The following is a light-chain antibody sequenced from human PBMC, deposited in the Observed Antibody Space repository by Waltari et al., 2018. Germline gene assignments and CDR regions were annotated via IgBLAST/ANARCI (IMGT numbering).Light chain of an antibody. CDR3: QKYDFLPAT. J-gene: IGKJ1*01. V-gene: IGKV3-20*01. CDR2: HTS. Sequence: EIVLTQSPGTLSLSPGERATLSCRASQGVGKYLAWYQQRPGQPPRLLLYHTSISATGIPDRFSGSGYGTDFSLTISRLGPEDFAVYYCQKYDFLPATFGQGTTVEIK. CDR1: QGVGKY.